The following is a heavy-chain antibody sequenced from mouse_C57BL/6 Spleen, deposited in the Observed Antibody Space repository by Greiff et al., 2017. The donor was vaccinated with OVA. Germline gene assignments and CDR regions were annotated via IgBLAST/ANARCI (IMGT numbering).Heavy chain of an antibody. CDR3: ARTAQATFAY. J-gene: IGHJ3*01. Sequence: QVQLKESGAELVRPGASVKLSCKASGYTFTDYYINWVKQRPGQGLEWIARIYPGSGNTYYNEKFKGQATLTAEKSSSTAYMQLSSLTSEDSAVYFCARTAQATFAYWGQGTLVTVSA. D-gene: IGHD3-2*02. V-gene: IGHV1-76*01. CDR1: GYTFTDYY. CDR2: IYPGSGNT.